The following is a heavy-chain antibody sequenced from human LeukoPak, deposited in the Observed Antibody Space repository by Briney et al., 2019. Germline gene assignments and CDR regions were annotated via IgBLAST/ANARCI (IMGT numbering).Heavy chain of an antibody. D-gene: IGHD6-19*01. J-gene: IGHJ4*02. CDR2: IYYSGST. V-gene: IGHV4-39*01. CDR1: GGSISSSSYY. Sequence: SETLSLTCTVSGGSISSSSYYWGWIRQPPGKGLEWIGSIYYSGSTYYNPSLKSRVTISVDTSKNQFSLKLSSVTAADTAVYYCARVQWLVLHYFDYWGQGTLVTVSS. CDR3: ARVQWLVLHYFDY.